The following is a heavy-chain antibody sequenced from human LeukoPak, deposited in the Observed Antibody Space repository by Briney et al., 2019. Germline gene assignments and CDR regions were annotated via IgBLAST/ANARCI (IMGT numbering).Heavy chain of an antibody. CDR3: TKDWNYAVDP. D-gene: IGHD1-7*01. CDR2: IRSKADKNAT. J-gene: IGHJ5*02. CDR1: GFTFSRSP. V-gene: IGHV3-73*01. Sequence: GGSLRLSCAPSGFTFSRSPIHWVRQASGKGLEWVGHIRSKADKNATTYAASLRGRLTISRDDSENTAYLRMNRLRAEDTAVYYCTKDWNYAVDPWGQGSQVTVSS.